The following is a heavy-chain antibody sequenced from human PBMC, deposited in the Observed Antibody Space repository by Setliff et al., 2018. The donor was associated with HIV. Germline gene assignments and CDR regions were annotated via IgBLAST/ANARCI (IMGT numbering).Heavy chain of an antibody. Sequence: GESLKISCKTSGYIFSDYWIGWVRQMPGKGLEWMGIIFPDDSDIRYSPSFQGQVTISADKSVSSTYLQWTSLKASDTAMYFCARPRGNDYAGSGFDNWGQGTLVTVPQ. CDR1: GYIFSDYW. CDR3: ARPRGNDYAGSGFDN. V-gene: IGHV5-51*01. J-gene: IGHJ4*02. D-gene: IGHD2-2*01. CDR2: IFPDDSDI.